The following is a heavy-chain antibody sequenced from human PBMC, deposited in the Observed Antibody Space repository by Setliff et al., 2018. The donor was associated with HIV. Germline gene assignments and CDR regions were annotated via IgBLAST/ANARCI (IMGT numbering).Heavy chain of an antibody. CDR1: GFTFSSSA. Sequence: GRSLRLSCAAFGFTFSSSAMSWVRLAQGKGREWVSAISGSGSSTYYADSVKGRFTISRDNTKNSLYLQMDSLRAEDTAVYYCAKDRYYDSSGSPFDYWGQGTLVTVSS. J-gene: IGHJ4*02. D-gene: IGHD3-22*01. V-gene: IGHV3-23*01. CDR3: AKDRYYDSSGSPFDY. CDR2: ISGSGSST.